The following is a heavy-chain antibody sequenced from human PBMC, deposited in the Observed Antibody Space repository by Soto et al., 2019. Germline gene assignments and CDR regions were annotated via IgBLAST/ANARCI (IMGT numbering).Heavy chain of an antibody. J-gene: IGHJ4*02. D-gene: IGHD6-19*01. CDR2: IYYSGST. CDR1: GGSISSYY. CDR3: ARVSSIAVAGNYFDY. Sequence: QVQLQQSGPGLVKPSETLSLTCTVSGGSISSYYWSWIRQPPGKGLEWIGYIYYSGSTNYNPSLKSRVTISVDTSKNQFSLKLSSVTAADTAVYYCARVSSIAVAGNYFDYWGQGTLVTVS. V-gene: IGHV4-59*01.